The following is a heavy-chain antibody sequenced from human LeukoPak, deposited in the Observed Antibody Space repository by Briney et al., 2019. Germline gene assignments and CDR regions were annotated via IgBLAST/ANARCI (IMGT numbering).Heavy chain of an antibody. D-gene: IGHD3-10*01. V-gene: IGHV3-30*02. Sequence: GGSLRLSCAASGFTFSSYGMHWVRQAPGKGLEWVAFIRYDGSNKYYADSVKGRFTISRDNSKNTLYLQMNSLRAEDTAVYYCAKQPTAMVRGVIMGYWGQGTLVTVSS. CDR1: GFTFSSYG. J-gene: IGHJ4*02. CDR2: IRYDGSNK. CDR3: AKQPTAMVRGVIMGY.